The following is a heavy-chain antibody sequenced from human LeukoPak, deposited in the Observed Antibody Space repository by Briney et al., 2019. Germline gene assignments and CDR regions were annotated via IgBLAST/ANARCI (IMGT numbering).Heavy chain of an antibody. CDR1: GFTFDDYA. CDR2: ISWNSGTI. Sequence: GGSLRLSCAASGFTFDDYAMHWVRQAPGKGLEWVSGISWNSGTIGYADSVKGRFTVSRDNAKNSLYLQMNSLRPEDMALYYCAKGNSGSYSQDWFDPWGQGTLVTVSS. CDR3: AKGNSGSYSQDWFDP. V-gene: IGHV3-9*03. J-gene: IGHJ5*02. D-gene: IGHD1-26*01.